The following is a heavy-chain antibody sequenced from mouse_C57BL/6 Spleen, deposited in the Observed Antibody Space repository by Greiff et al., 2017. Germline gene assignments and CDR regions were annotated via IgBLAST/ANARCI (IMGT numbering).Heavy chain of an antibody. Sequence: EVQLQQSGPELVKPGASVKISCKASGYTFTDYYMNWVKQSHGKSLEWIGDINPNNGGTSYNQKFKGKATLTVDKSSSTAYMELRSLTSEDSAVYYCARWSKTPFDYWGQGTTLTVSS. J-gene: IGHJ2*01. CDR2: INPNNGGT. D-gene: IGHD2-5*01. CDR3: ARWSKTPFDY. CDR1: GYTFTDYY. V-gene: IGHV1-26*01.